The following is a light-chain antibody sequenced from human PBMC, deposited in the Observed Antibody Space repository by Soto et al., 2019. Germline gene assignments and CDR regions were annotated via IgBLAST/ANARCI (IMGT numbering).Light chain of an antibody. J-gene: IGKJ1*01. CDR3: QQYGSSPWT. V-gene: IGKV3-20*01. CDR1: QGVGSNY. CDR2: GAS. Sequence: EIVLTQSPGTLSLSPGERATLSCKASQGVGSNYLAWYQQKPGQAPRPLIYGASSRATGIPDRFSGSGSGADFTLTISGLEPEDCAVYYCQQYGSSPWTFGQGTTVEIK.